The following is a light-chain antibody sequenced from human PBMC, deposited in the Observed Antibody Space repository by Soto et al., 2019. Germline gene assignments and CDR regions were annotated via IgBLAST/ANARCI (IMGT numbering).Light chain of an antibody. J-gene: IGKJ4*01. CDR1: QSVDSN. CDR3: PQYNSWPLT. V-gene: IGKV3-15*01. CDR2: GAS. Sequence: EMVLTQSPATLSVSPGERATLSCRASQSVDSNLAWYQQKPGQAPRLLIYGASTRATGISARFSGSGSGTEFTLTISSLQSEDFALYYCPQYNSWPLTFGGGTKVDIK.